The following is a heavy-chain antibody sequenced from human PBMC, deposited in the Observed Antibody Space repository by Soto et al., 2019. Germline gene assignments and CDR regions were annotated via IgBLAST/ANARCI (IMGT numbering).Heavy chain of an antibody. J-gene: IGHJ4*02. CDR1: GFTFSSYV. V-gene: IGHV3-30*18. CDR2: ISYDGSNK. Sequence: PGGSLRLSCAASGFTFSSYVMHWVRQAPGKGLEWVAVISYDGSNKYYADSVKGRFTISRDNSKNTLYLQMNSLRAEDTAVYYCAKDPAVAGTFDYWGQGTLVTVSS. CDR3: AKDPAVAGTFDY. D-gene: IGHD6-19*01.